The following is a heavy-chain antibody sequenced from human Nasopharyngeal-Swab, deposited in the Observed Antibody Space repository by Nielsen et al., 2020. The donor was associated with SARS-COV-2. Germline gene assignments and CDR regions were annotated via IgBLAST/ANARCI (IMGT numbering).Heavy chain of an antibody. V-gene: IGHV1-8*01. CDR3: ARVLGSGSYYIDY. J-gene: IGHJ4*02. Sequence: GSVKVSCKASGCTFTSYDINWVRQATGQGLEWMGWMNPNSGNTGYAQKFQGRVTMTRNTSISTAYMELSGLRSEDTAVYYCARVLGSGSYYIDYWGQGTLVTVSS. CDR2: MNPNSGNT. D-gene: IGHD3-10*01. CDR1: GCTFTSYD.